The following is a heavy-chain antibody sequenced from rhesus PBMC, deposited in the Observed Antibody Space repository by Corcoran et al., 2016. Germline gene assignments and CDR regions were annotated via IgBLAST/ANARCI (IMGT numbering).Heavy chain of an antibody. CDR2: IYGGRGST. Sequence: QVQLQESGPGLVKPSETLSLTCAVSGYSISSGYGWGWIRQPPGKGLEWIGQIYGGRGSTYYNPSLKSRVNVSKDTSKNQFSLKLSSVTAADTAVYYCARDRDTALDYWGQGVLVTVSS. J-gene: IGHJ4*01. CDR1: GYSISSGYG. V-gene: IGHV4-127*01. D-gene: IGHD5-12*01. CDR3: ARDRDTALDY.